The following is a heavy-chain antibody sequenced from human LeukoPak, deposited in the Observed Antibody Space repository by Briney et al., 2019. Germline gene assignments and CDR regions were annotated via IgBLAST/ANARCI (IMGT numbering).Heavy chain of an antibody. CDR1: GFTFSSYA. D-gene: IGHD1-26*01. J-gene: IGHJ4*02. CDR3: ARGATAYYFDY. CDR2: IKQDGSEK. V-gene: IGHV3-7*01. Sequence: GGSLRLSCAASGFTFSSYAMSWVRQAPGKGLEGVANIKQDGSEKYYVDSVKGRFTISRDNAKNSLYLQMNNLRAEDTAVYYCARGATAYYFDYWGQGTLVTVSS.